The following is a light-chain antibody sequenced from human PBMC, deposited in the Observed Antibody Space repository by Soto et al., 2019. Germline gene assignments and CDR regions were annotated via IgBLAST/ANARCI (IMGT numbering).Light chain of an antibody. CDR1: SSDVGGYNY. J-gene: IGLJ2*01. CDR2: EVS. V-gene: IGLV2-8*01. Sequence: QSALTQPPSASGSPGQSVTISCTGTSSDVGGYNYVSWYQQHPGKAPKLMIYEVSKRPSGVPDRFSGSKSVNTASLTVSGLQAEDEADYYCSSYAGSNRVFGGGTKLTVL. CDR3: SSYAGSNRV.